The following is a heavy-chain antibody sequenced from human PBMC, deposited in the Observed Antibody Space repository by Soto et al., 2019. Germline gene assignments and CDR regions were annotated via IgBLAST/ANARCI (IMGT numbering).Heavy chain of an antibody. V-gene: IGHV4-30-2*01. CDR2: IYQSGST. Sequence: SETLSLTCAVSGGSISVGGYSWSWIRQPPGKGLEWIGYIYQSGSTYYNPSLKSRVTISPDRSKNQFSLMLNSVTAADTAVYYCARVGETNGYYYFDYWGQGTLVTVSS. CDR3: ARVGETNGYYYFDY. J-gene: IGHJ4*02. CDR1: GGSISVGGYS. D-gene: IGHD2-8*01.